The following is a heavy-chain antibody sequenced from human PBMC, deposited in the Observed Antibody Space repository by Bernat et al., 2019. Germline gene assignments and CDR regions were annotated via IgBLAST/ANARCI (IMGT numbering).Heavy chain of an antibody. CDR1: GGSISSGGYS. J-gene: IGHJ5*02. Sequence: QLQLQESGSGLVKPSQTLSLTCAVSGGSISSGGYSWSWIRQPPGKGLEWIGYIYHSGSTYYNPSLKSRVTISGDRSKNQFSLKLSSVTAADTAVYYCARATGDYYGSGSYFKGIWFDPWGQGTLVTVSS. D-gene: IGHD3-10*01. V-gene: IGHV4-30-2*01. CDR3: ARATGDYYGSGSYFKGIWFDP. CDR2: IYHSGST.